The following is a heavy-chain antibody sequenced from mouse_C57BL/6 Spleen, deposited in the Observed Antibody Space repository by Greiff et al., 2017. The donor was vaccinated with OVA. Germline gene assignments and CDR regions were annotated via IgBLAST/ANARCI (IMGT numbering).Heavy chain of an antibody. CDR1: GFTFNTYA. V-gene: IGHV10-3*01. CDR2: IRSKSSNYAT. CDR3: VREGLYYYGSGYVAMDY. J-gene: IGHJ4*01. D-gene: IGHD1-1*01. Sequence: EVQLVESGGGLVQPKGSLKLSCAASGFTFNTYAMHWVRQAPGKGLEWVARIRSKSSNYATYYADSVKDRFTISRDESQSMLNLQMNNLKTEDTAMYYCVREGLYYYGSGYVAMDYWGQGTSVTVSS.